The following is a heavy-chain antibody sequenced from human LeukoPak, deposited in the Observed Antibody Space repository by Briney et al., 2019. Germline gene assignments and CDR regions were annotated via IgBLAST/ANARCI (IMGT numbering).Heavy chain of an antibody. CDR2: IIPIFGTA. CDR3: ARALRIAAAGTPGY. CDR1: GGTFSSYA. J-gene: IGHJ4*02. V-gene: IGHV1-69*13. D-gene: IGHD6-13*01. Sequence: SVKVSRRASGGTFSSYAISWVRQAPGQGLEWMGGIIPIFGTANYAQKFQGRVTITADESTSTAYMELSSLRSEDTAVYYCARALRIAAAGTPGYWGQGTLVTVSS.